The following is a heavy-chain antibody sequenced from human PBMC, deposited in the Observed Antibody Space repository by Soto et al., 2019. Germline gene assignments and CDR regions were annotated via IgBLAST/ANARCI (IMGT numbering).Heavy chain of an antibody. D-gene: IGHD6-13*01. CDR3: ARDRAAAGFDY. CDR2: IWYDGSNK. J-gene: IGHJ4*02. Sequence: QVQLVESGGGVVQPGRSLRLSCAASGFTFSSYGMHWVRHAPGKGLEWVAVIWYDGSNKYYADSVKGRFTISRDNSKNTLYLQMNSLRAEDTAVYYCARDRAAAGFDYWGQGTLVTVSS. V-gene: IGHV3-33*01. CDR1: GFTFSSYG.